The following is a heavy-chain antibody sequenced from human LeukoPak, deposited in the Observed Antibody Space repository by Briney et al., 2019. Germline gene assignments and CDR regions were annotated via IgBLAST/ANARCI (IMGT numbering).Heavy chain of an antibody. CDR1: GFTFSSYS. CDR2: ISSSTSYI. V-gene: IGHV3-21*01. D-gene: IGHD3-10*02. J-gene: IGHJ6*04. Sequence: GGSLRLSCAASGFTFSSYSMNSVRQAPGKVLEWVSSISSSTSYIYYADSVKGRFTISRDNAKNSLYLQMNSLRAEDTAVYYCAELGITMIGGVWGKGTTVTISS. CDR3: AELGITMIGGV.